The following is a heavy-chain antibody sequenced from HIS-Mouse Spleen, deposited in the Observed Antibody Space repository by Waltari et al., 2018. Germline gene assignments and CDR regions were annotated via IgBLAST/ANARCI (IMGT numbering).Heavy chain of an antibody. Sequence: QLQLQESGPGLVKPSETLSLTCTVSGGSISSSSYYWGWSRKPPGKGLEWIGSIYYSVRTYYNPSLKSRVTISVDTSKNQFSLKLSSVTAADTAVYYCAREIPYSSSWYDWYFDLWGRGTLVTVSS. V-gene: IGHV4-39*07. J-gene: IGHJ2*01. CDR2: IYYSVRT. CDR3: AREIPYSSSWYDWYFDL. CDR1: GGSISSSSYY. D-gene: IGHD6-13*01.